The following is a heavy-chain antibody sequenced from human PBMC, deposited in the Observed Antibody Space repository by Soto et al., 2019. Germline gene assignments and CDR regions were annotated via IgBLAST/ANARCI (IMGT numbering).Heavy chain of an antibody. CDR3: ASAYYYDSSGYSLGGY. CDR2: IKQDGSQK. D-gene: IGHD3-22*01. J-gene: IGHJ4*02. V-gene: IGHV3-7*01. Sequence: PGGSLRLSCAASGVTFSSYWMSWVRQAPGKGLEWVANIKQDGSQKYYVDSVKGRFTISRDNAKNSLYLQMNSLRVEDTAVYYCASAYYYDSSGYSLGGYWGQGTLVTVSS. CDR1: GVTFSSYW.